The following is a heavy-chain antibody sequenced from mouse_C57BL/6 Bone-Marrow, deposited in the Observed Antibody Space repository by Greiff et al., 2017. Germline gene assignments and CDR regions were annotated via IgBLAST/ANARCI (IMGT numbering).Heavy chain of an antibody. D-gene: IGHD2-4*01. Sequence: VQLQQPGAELVKPGASVKLSCKASGYTFTNYWMHWVKQRPGQGLEWIGMMHPNGGSPDYNEKLKSEATLSVDKSSRTAYMERSSLTSEDSAVYYCARSYDYDDYTMDYWGQGTSVTVSS. CDR1: GYTFTNYW. V-gene: IGHV1-64*01. CDR2: MHPNGGSP. J-gene: IGHJ4*01. CDR3: ARSYDYDDYTMDY.